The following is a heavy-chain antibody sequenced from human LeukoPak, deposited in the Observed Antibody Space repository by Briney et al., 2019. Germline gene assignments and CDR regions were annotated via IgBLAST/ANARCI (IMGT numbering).Heavy chain of an antibody. CDR2: IYYSGST. CDR1: GGSISGYY. D-gene: IGHD2-15*01. CDR3: ARDSGFYCSGGSCYGMDV. J-gene: IGHJ6*04. Sequence: TLSLTCAVSGGSISGYYWSWIRQHPGKGLEWGGYIYYSGSTYYNPSLKSRVTISVDTSKNQFSLKLSSVTAADTAVYYCARDSGFYCSGGSCYGMDVGGEGTTVTVSS. V-gene: IGHV4-31*11.